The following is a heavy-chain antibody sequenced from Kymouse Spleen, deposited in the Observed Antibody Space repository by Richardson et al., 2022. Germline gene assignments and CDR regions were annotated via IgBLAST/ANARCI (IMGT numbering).Heavy chain of an antibody. CDR2: IYYSGST. Sequence: QVQLQESGPGLVKPSETLSLTCTVSGGSVSSGSYYWSWIRQPPGKGLEWIGYIYYSGSTNYNPSLKSRVTISVDTSKNQFSLKLSSVTAADTAVYYCARELYSSSWYNWFDPWGQGTLVTVSS. J-gene: IGHJ5*02. D-gene: IGHD6-13*01. CDR3: ARELYSSSWYNWFDP. V-gene: IGHV4-61*01. CDR1: GGSVSSGSYY.